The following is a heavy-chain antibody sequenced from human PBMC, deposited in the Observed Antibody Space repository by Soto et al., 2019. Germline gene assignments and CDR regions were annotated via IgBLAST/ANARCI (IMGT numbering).Heavy chain of an antibody. V-gene: IGHV3-23*01. CDR1: GFTFSSYA. D-gene: IGHD3-10*01. Sequence: GGSLRLSCEASGFTFSSYAMSWVRQAPGKGLEWVSAISGSGGSTYYADSVKGRFTISRDNSKNTLYLQMNSLRAEYTAVYYCAKLNGWFGELHYWGQGTLVTVSS. J-gene: IGHJ4*02. CDR2: ISGSGGST. CDR3: AKLNGWFGELHY.